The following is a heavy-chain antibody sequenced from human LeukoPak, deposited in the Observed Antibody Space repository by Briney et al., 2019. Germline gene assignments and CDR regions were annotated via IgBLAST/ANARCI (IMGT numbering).Heavy chain of an antibody. CDR1: GASVSSGSYY. J-gene: IGHJ6*02. D-gene: IGHD6-13*01. CDR3: ARGVYSSSWFHLYYYGMDV. CDR2: IYYSGST. V-gene: IGHV4-61*01. Sequence: SETLSLTCNVSGASVSSGSYYWSWIRQPPGKGLEWIGYIYYSGSTNYNPSLKSRVTISVDTSKNQFSLKLSSVTAEDTAVYYCARGVYSSSWFHLYYYGMDVWGQGTTVTVSS.